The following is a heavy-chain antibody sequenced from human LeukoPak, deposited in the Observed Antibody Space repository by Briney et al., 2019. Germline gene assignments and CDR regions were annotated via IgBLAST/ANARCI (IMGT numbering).Heavy chain of an antibody. J-gene: IGHJ4*02. D-gene: IGHD3-16*01. CDR1: GFTFSNYW. Sequence: GGSLRLSCAASGFTFSNYWMNWVRQAPGEGLEWVANINQDGSQKYYVDSVKGRFTISRDNAKNSLYLQMNSLRAEDTAVYYCAGGPYMGYWGQGTLVPVSS. CDR3: AGGPYMGY. CDR2: INQDGSQK. V-gene: IGHV3-7*01.